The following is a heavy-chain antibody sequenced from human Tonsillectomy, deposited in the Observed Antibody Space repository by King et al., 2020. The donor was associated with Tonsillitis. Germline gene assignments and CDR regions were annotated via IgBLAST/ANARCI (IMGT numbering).Heavy chain of an antibody. CDR2: IYYSGST. Sequence: QLQESGPGLVKPSQTLSLTCIFPGAPITRGGYYWSWIGQHPGKALEWIGYIYYSGSTYYTPSLKGRVTISVDTSKNQFSLKLSSVTAADTAVYYCAREVVVVPAAISGWFDPWGQGTLVTVSS. CDR3: AREVVVVPAAISGWFDP. CDR1: GAPITRGGYY. J-gene: IGHJ5*02. D-gene: IGHD2-2*01. V-gene: IGHV4-31*03.